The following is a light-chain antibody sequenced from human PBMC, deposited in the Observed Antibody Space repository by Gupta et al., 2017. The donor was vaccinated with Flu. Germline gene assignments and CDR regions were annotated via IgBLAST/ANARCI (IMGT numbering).Light chain of an antibody. CDR3: SVWDTSRNAGV. CDR1: SNNFGSKG. J-gene: IGLJ3*02. V-gene: IGLV10-54*04. Sequence: TPTFTGNSNNFGSKGAVWLQQYQGHPPKLLSNRKSARPSAITERFAASRAGNTAQRTITGLQPEEESDYYGSVWDTSRNAGVFGGGTKLTVL. CDR2: RKS.